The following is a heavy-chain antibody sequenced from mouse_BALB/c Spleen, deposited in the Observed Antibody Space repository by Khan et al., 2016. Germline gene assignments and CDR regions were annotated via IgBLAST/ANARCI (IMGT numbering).Heavy chain of an antibody. Sequence: EVKLEESGPGLVKPSQSLSLTCTVTGYSITSDYAWYWIRQFPGNKLEWMGYISYSGRTSYNSFLKSRISITRYTSKIQCFLQLHFVTTEETATYYCTKSTMANWTQGTTPTVSS. CDR1: GYSITSDYA. CDR2: ISYSGRT. CDR3: TKSTMAN. V-gene: IGHV3-2*02. D-gene: IGHD6-1*01. J-gene: IGHJ2*01.